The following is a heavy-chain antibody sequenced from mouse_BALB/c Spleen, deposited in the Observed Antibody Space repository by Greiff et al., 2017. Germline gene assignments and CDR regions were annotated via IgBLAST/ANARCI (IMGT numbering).Heavy chain of an antibody. CDR3: ARIWYAMDY. CDR2: INSNGGST. J-gene: IGHJ4*01. Sequence: EVQGVESGGGLVQPGGSLKLSCAASGFTFSSYGMSWVRQTPDKRLELVATINSNGGSTYYPDSVKGRFTISRDNAKNTLYLQMSSLKSEDTAMYYCARIWYAMDYWGQGTSVTVSS. CDR1: GFTFSSYG. V-gene: IGHV5-6-3*01.